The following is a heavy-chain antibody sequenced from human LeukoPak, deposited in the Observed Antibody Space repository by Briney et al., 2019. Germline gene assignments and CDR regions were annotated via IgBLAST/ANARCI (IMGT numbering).Heavy chain of an antibody. CDR1: GGSISNDY. CDR2: ISYTGST. V-gene: IGHV4-59*01. CDR3: ARVTEWNDFDY. D-gene: IGHD1-1*01. J-gene: IGHJ4*02. Sequence: SETLSLTCTVSGGSISNDYWSWIRQLPGKTLEWTGYISYTGSTNYNPSLKSRVTMSVDTSKNQFSLKLTSVTAEDSAVYYCARVTEWNDFDYWGQGTLVNVS.